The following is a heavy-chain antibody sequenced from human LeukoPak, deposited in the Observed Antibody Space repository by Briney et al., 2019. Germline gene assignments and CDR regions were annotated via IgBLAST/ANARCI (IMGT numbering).Heavy chain of an antibody. V-gene: IGHV3-7*01. D-gene: IGHD2-8*01. CDR2: IKEDGSEE. CDR1: GFTFSSYA. Sequence: TGGSLRLSCAASGFTFSSYAMHWVRQAPGKGLEWVASIKEDGSEEYYVDSVKGRFIISRDNNKNSLYLQMNSLRGEDTAAYYCAGMLAGYWGQGTLVTVSS. CDR3: AGMLAGY. J-gene: IGHJ4*02.